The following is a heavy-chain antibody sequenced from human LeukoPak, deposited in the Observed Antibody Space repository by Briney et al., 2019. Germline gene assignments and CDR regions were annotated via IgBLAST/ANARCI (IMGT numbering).Heavy chain of an antibody. J-gene: IGHJ6*03. D-gene: IGHD3-3*02. Sequence: GGSLRLSCAASGFTFSSYSMNWVRQAPGKGLEWVSYISSSSSTIYYADSVKGRFTISRDNAKNSLYLQMNSLRAEDTAVYYCARVNHFWSGYTNFYYYMDVWGKGTTVTVSS. V-gene: IGHV3-48*01. CDR1: GFTFSSYS. CDR2: ISSSSSTI. CDR3: ARVNHFWSGYTNFYYYMDV.